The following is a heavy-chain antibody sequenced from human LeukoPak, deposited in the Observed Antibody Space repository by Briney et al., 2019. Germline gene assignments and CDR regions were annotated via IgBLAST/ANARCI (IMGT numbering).Heavy chain of an antibody. J-gene: IGHJ4*02. CDR2: IYYSGST. V-gene: IGHV4-59*01. CDR3: ARVRWFGELVPDY. Sequence: PSENLSLNCTVSGGSISSYYWSWIRQPPGKGLEXXXYIYYSGSTNYNPSLKSLVTISVDTSKNQFSLKMSSVPAADTAVYYCARVRWFGELVPDYWGQGTLVTVSS. CDR1: GGSISSYY. D-gene: IGHD3-10*01.